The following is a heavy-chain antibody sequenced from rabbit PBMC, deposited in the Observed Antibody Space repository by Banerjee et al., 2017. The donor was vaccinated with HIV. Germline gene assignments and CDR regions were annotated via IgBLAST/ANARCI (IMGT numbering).Heavy chain of an antibody. CDR3: AREIDYYFNL. D-gene: IGHD2-1*01. J-gene: IGHJ4*01. CDR2: IYNGDGST. V-gene: IGHV1S40*01. Sequence: QSLEESGGGLVKPGGSLTLTCKASGIDFSSGYWMCWVRQAPGKGLEWIACIYNGDGSTIYASWAKGRFTISKASSTTVTLQMTSLTAADTATYFCAREIDYYFNLWGQGTLVTVS. CDR1: GIDFSSGYW.